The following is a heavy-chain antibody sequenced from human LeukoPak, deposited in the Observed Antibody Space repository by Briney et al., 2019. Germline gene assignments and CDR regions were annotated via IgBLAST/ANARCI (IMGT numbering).Heavy chain of an antibody. J-gene: IGHJ4*02. CDR2: INHSGST. D-gene: IGHD5-18*01. Sequence: SETLSLTCAVYGGSFSGYYWSWIRQAPGKGLEWSGEINHSGSTNYNPSLKSRVTISVDTSKNQFSLKLSSVTAADTAVYYCARGYSYGQRFDYWGQGTLVTVSS. CDR3: ARGYSYGQRFDY. V-gene: IGHV4-34*01. CDR1: GGSFSGYY.